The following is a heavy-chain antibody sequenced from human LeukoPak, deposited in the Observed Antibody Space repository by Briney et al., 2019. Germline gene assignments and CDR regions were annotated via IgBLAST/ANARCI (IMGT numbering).Heavy chain of an antibody. V-gene: IGHV3-30*18. J-gene: IGHJ6*02. CDR2: ISYDGSNK. D-gene: IGHD6-19*01. CDR3: AKDVTRIAVAGYYYHYGMDV. CDR1: GFTFSSYG. Sequence: GGSLRLSCAASGFTFSSYGMHWVRQAPGKGLEWVAVISYDGSNKYYADSVKGRFTIPRDNSKNTLYLQMNSLRAEDTAVYYCAKDVTRIAVAGYYYHYGMDVWGQGTTVTVSS.